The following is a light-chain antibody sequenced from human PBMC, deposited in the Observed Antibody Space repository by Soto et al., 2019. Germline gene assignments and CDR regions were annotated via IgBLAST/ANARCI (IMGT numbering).Light chain of an antibody. CDR1: QPISTY. CDR3: QQSYRTPPDT. V-gene: IGKV1-39*01. Sequence: DIQMTQSPSSLSASVGDRVTITCRASQPISTYLNWYQQRPGKAPRLLIHAASTLHSGVPSRFSGSGSATAFTLTISSLQPEDFATYFCQQSYRTPPDTFGQGTKLEVK. J-gene: IGKJ2*01. CDR2: AAS.